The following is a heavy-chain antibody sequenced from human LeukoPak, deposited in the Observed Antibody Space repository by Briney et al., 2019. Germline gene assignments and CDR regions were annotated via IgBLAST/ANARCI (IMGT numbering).Heavy chain of an antibody. V-gene: IGHV1-46*01. CDR1: GYTFTSYY. Sequence: ASVKVSCKASGYTFTSYYMHWVRQAPGQGLEWMGIINPSGGSTSYAQKFQGRVTMTRDMSTSTVYMELSSLRSEDTAVYYCARLSENNWNDDSWGFFDYWGQGTLVTVSS. CDR3: ARLSENNWNDDSWGFFDY. J-gene: IGHJ4*02. CDR2: INPSGGST. D-gene: IGHD1-20*01.